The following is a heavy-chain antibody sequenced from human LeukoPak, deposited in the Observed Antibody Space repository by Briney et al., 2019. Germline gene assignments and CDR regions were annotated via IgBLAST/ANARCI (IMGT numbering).Heavy chain of an antibody. CDR3: ARDFVSYGDYVAPTYDY. V-gene: IGHV3-7*01. J-gene: IGHJ4*02. CDR1: GFTFSSYW. CDR2: IKQDGSEK. Sequence: PGGSLRLSCAASGFTFSSYWMSWVRQAPGKGLEWVANIKQDGSEKYYVDSVKGRFTISRDNAKNSLYLQMNSLRAEDTAVYYCARDFVSYGDYVAPTYDYWGQGTLVTVSS. D-gene: IGHD4-17*01.